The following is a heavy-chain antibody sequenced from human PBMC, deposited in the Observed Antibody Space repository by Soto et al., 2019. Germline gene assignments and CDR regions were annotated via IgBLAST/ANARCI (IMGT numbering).Heavy chain of an antibody. Sequence: SETLSLTCAVSGYSISSSNWWGWIRQPPGEGLEWIGYIDYSGSTYYNPSLKSRVTMSVDTSKNQFSLKLRSVTAVVTAVYYCARSKGSGSYEFDSWGQGTLVTVSS. CDR1: GYSISSSNW. D-gene: IGHD3-10*01. J-gene: IGHJ4*02. CDR2: IDYSGST. CDR3: ARSKGSGSYEFDS. V-gene: IGHV4-28*01.